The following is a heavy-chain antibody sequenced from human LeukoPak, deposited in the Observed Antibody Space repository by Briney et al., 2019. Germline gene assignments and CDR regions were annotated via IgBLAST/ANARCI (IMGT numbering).Heavy chain of an antibody. D-gene: IGHD3-10*01. CDR3: HYYGSGNYYNVRDY. CDR2: INHSGST. CDR1: GGSFSGYY. V-gene: IGHV4-34*01. J-gene: IGHJ4*02. Sequence: PSETLSLTCAVYGGSFSGYYWSWIRQPPGKGLEWIGEINHSGSTNYNPSLKSRVTISVDTSKNQSSLKLSSVTAADTAVYYCHYYGSGNYYNVRDYWGQGTLVTVSS.